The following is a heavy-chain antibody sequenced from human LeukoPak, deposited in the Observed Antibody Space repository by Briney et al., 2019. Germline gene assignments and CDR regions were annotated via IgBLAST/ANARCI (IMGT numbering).Heavy chain of an antibody. CDR3: AAGGEWVGATAFDI. CDR2: IYTSGST. Sequence: SETLSLTCTVSGGSISSYYWSWIRQPAGKGLEWIGRIYTSGSTNYNPSLKSRVTMSVDTSKNQFSLKLSSVTAADTAAYYCAAGGEWVGATAFDIWGQGTMVTVSS. J-gene: IGHJ3*02. V-gene: IGHV4-4*07. D-gene: IGHD1-26*01. CDR1: GGSISSYY.